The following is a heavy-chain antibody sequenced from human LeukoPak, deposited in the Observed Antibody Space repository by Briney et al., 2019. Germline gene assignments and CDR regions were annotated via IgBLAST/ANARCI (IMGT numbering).Heavy chain of an antibody. CDR3: ARGLKRRHDFDY. J-gene: IGHJ4*02. V-gene: IGHV4-39*07. CDR1: GGSISSSSYY. Sequence: PSETLSLTCTVSGGSISSSSYYWGWIRQPPGKGLEWIGEINHSGSTNYNPSLKSRVTISVDTSKNQFSLKLSSVTAADTAVYYCARGLKRRHDFDYWGQGTLVTVSS. CDR2: INHSGST.